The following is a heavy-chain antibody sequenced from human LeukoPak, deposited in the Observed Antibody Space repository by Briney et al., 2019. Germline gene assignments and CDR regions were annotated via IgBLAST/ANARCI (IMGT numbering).Heavy chain of an antibody. CDR1: GFTFDDYA. V-gene: IGHV3-9*01. CDR2: ISWNSGSI. J-gene: IGHJ6*02. D-gene: IGHD7-27*01. CDR3: AKDSHWGPFDYYYGMDV. Sequence: PGRSLRLSCAASGFTFDDYAMHWVRQAPGKGLEWVSGISWNSGSIGYADSVKGRFTISRDNAKNSLYLQMNSLRAEDTALYYCAKDSHWGPFDYYYGMDVWGQGTTVTVPS.